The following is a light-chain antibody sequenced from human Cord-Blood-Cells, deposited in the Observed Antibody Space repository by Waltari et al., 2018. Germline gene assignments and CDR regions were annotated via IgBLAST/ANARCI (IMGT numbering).Light chain of an antibody. V-gene: IGKV3-15*01. Sequence: EIVLTHSPATLSVSPGERATPSCRASQSVSSNLAWYQQKPGQAPRLLIYGASTRATGIPARFSGSGSGTEFTLTISSLQSEDFAVYYCQQYNNWPLFTFGPGTKVDIK. CDR3: QQYNNWPLFT. CDR2: GAS. CDR1: QSVSSN. J-gene: IGKJ3*01.